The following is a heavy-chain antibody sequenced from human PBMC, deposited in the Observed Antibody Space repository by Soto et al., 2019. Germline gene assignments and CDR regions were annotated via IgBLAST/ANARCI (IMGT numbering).Heavy chain of an antibody. V-gene: IGHV4-59*08. Sequence: PSETLSLTCTVSGDPINNYYWSRIRQPPGKGLEWIGYIYYSGNTKYNPSLKSRVTISVDTSKNQFSLRLTSVTAADTAVYYCAKQGGKYGIRSFDPWGQGTLVTVSS. CDR3: AKQGGKYGIRSFDP. CDR2: IYYSGNT. D-gene: IGHD1-1*01. J-gene: IGHJ5*02. CDR1: GDPINNYY.